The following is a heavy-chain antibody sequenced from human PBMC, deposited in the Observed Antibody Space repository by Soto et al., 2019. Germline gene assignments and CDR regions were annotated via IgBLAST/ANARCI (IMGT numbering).Heavy chain of an antibody. J-gene: IGHJ4*02. CDR3: ARTLLDCRSSSGYDY. Sequence: ASVKVSCKASGYTFTNFGISWVRQAPGQGLEWMAWISGYNGNTEYAQKLQGRVTVTTDTSTSTAYMEMRSLRSDDTAVYYCARTLLDCRSSSGYDYCGQGTLVTVSS. CDR1: GYTFTNFG. V-gene: IGHV1-18*01. D-gene: IGHD2-2*01. CDR2: ISGYNGNT.